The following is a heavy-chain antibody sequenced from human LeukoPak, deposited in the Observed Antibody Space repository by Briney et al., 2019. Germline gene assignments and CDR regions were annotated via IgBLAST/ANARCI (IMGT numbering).Heavy chain of an antibody. CDR1: DGSITSHY. D-gene: IGHD3-10*01. CDR3: ARLWFF. J-gene: IGHJ3*01. Sequence: SETLSLTCIVSDGSITSHYWSWIRRPPGKGLEWVGSIGISGSTYYNPSFKSRVTISIDTSKNQSSLKLDSVTAADTAVYYCARLWFFWGQGTMVTVSS. CDR2: IGISGST. V-gene: IGHV4-59*05.